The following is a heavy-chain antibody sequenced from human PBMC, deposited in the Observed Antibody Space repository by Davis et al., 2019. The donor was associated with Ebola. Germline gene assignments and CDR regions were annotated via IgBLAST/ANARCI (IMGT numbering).Heavy chain of an antibody. J-gene: IGHJ4*02. CDR3: ARAPNYDVLTGTSSYYFDY. V-gene: IGHV1-18*04. CDR2: ISGFNTNT. D-gene: IGHD3-9*01. CDR1: GYTFTSYG. Sequence: ASAKVSCKSSGYTFTSYGLVWVRQAPGLGLEWMGWISGFNTNTNFAQKFQGRVTVSKDTSTNTAYMDLRSLTSDDTAIYYSARAPNYDVLTGTSSYYFDYWGQGTLVTVSS.